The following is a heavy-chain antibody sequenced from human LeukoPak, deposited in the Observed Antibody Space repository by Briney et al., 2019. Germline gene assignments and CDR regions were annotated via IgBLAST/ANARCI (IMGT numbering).Heavy chain of an antibody. CDR1: GFTFKNFA. D-gene: IGHD6-19*01. Sequence: PGGSLRLSCAASGFTFKNFAMSWVRQAPGRGLEWVSSIRGSGGGTYSADSVKGRFTISRDNSKNTLYLQMNSLRADDTAVYYCAKSSSLYTSGYHFDYWGQGTLVTVSS. J-gene: IGHJ4*02. CDR2: IRGSGGGT. CDR3: AKSSSLYTSGYHFDY. V-gene: IGHV3-23*01.